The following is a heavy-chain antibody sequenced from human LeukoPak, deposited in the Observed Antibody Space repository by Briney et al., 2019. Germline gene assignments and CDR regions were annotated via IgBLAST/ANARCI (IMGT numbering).Heavy chain of an antibody. D-gene: IGHD6-13*01. V-gene: IGHV4-4*02. J-gene: IGHJ4*02. Sequence: TTSETLSLTCAVSGGSISSSNWWSWVRQPPGKGLEWIGEIYHSGSTNYNPSLKSRVTISVDKSKNQFSLKLSSVTAADTAVYYCARDLRGDSSSWHADKGVDYWGQGTLVTVSS. CDR1: GGSISSSNW. CDR2: IYHSGST. CDR3: ARDLRGDSSSWHADKGVDY.